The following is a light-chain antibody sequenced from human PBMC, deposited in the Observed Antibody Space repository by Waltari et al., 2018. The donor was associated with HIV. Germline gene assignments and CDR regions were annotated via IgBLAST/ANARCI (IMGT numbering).Light chain of an antibody. CDR1: NIAAPKS. CDR3: QVWDGRGDPVI. CDR2: DDR. J-gene: IGLJ2*01. V-gene: IGLV3-21*02. Sequence: SYVLTQPPSVSVAPGQTARITCGGKNIAAPKSVHWSRLNPGPAPVVVIYDDRDRPSGIPDRFSCSSSGDTATLTISRAEAGDEADYYCQVWDGRGDPVIFGGGTKLAVV.